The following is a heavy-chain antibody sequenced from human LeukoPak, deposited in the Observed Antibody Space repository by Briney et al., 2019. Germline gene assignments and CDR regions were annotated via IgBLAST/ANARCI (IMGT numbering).Heavy chain of an antibody. CDR3: ARDHYDYYDSSGYKH. D-gene: IGHD3-22*01. J-gene: IGHJ1*01. Sequence: SQTLSLTCTVSGGSISSGGYYWSWIRQPPGKGLEWIGYIYHSGSTYYNPSLKSRVTISVDRSKNQFSLKLSSVIAADTAVYYCARDHYDYYDSSGYKHWGQGTLVTVSS. V-gene: IGHV4-30-2*01. CDR1: GGSISSGGYY. CDR2: IYHSGST.